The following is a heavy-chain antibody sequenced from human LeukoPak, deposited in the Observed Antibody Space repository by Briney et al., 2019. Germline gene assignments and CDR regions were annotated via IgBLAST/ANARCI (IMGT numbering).Heavy chain of an antibody. CDR2: MNPNSGNT. D-gene: IGHD6-19*01. CDR1: GYTFTSYD. CDR3: AREEVAVAGTEPLDY. J-gene: IGHJ4*02. Sequence: ASVKVSCKASGYTFTSYDINWVRQATGQGLEWMGWMNPNSGNTGYAQKFQGRVTITRNTSISTAYMELSSLRSEDTAVYYRAREEVAVAGTEPLDYWGQGTLVSVSS. V-gene: IGHV1-8*03.